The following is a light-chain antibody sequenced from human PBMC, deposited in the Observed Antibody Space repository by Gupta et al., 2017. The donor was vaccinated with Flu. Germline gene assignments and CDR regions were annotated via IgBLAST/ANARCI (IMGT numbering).Light chain of an antibody. CDR1: QSVSSN. V-gene: IGKV3-15*01. Sequence: EIVMTQSPATLSVSPGERATLSCRASQSVSSNLAWYQQKPGQAPRLLIYGASTRATGIPARFSGSGSGTEXTLTISXLQSEDFAVSYCQQYNNWPLWTFGXGTKVEIK. J-gene: IGKJ1*01. CDR3: QQYNNWPLWT. CDR2: GAS.